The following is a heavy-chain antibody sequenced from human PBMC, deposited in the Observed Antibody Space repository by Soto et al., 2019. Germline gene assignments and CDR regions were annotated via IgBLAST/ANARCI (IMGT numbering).Heavy chain of an antibody. Sequence: EVQLVESGGGLVQPGGSLRLSCAVSGFTFSSSEMYWVRQAPGKGLEWISYIHPSGQPIFYADSVKDRFTISRDNANNSVFLQMNSLRAEDTAVYYCARRASRWGQGTMVTVSS. CDR1: GFTFSSSE. CDR3: ARRASR. J-gene: IGHJ3*01. D-gene: IGHD1-26*01. V-gene: IGHV3-48*03. CDR2: IHPSGQPI.